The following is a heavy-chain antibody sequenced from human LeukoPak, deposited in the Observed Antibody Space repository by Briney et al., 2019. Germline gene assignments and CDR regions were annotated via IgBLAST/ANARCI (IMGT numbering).Heavy chain of an antibody. V-gene: IGHV3-48*01. J-gene: IGHJ3*01. CDR2: ISSSSSTI. Sequence: GGSLRLSCAASGFTFSSYSMNWVRQAPGKGLEWVSYISSSSSTIYYADSVKGRFTISRDNAKNSLYLQMNSLRAEDTAVYYCAKEGGGGRYREFSFGVWGQGTMVTVSS. CDR1: GFTFSSYS. D-gene: IGHD3-16*02. CDR3: AKEGGGGRYREFSFGV.